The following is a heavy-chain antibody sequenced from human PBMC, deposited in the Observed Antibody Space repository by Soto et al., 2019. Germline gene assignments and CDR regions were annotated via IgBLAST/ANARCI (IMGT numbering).Heavy chain of an antibody. Sequence: QVQLVQSGAEVKKPGSSVKVSCKASGGTFSSYTISWVRQAPGQGLEWMGRIIPILGIANYAQKFQGRVTITADKSTSTAYMELSSLRSEDTAMYYCARAGIAAAGTSGYFDYWGQGTLVTVSS. CDR1: GGTFSSYT. J-gene: IGHJ4*02. V-gene: IGHV1-69*02. CDR3: ARAGIAAAGTSGYFDY. D-gene: IGHD6-13*01. CDR2: IIPILGIA.